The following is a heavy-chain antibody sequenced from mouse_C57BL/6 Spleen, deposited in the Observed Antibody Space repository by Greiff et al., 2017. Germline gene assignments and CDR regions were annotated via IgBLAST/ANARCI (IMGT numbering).Heavy chain of an antibody. J-gene: IGHJ3*01. CDR2: IYPGSGST. V-gene: IGHV1-55*01. CDR3: ASYYEYGAWFAY. D-gene: IGHD2-4*01. Sequence: VQLQQPGAELVKPGASVKMSCKASGYTFTSYWITWVKQRPGQGLEWIGDIYPGSGSTNYNEKFNSKATLNVDTSASTAYMHLSSLTAGDSAVYDGASYYEYGAWFAYWGQGTLVTVSA. CDR1: GYTFTSYW.